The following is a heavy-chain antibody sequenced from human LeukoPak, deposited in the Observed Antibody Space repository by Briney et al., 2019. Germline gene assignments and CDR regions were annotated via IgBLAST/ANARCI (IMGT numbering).Heavy chain of an antibody. J-gene: IGHJ4*02. CDR1: GFAFGSEA. V-gene: IGHV3-23*01. CDR3: AKDPLFRGDCSSTSCYLVYFDY. CDR2: ISPGGGTT. Sequence: GGSLRLSCAVSGFAFGSEAMSWVRQSPARGLEWVASISPGGGTTYYADYVKGRFTISRDNSKNTLYLQMNSLRAEDTAVYYCAKDPLFRGDCSSTSCYLVYFDYWGQGTLVTVSS. D-gene: IGHD2-2*01.